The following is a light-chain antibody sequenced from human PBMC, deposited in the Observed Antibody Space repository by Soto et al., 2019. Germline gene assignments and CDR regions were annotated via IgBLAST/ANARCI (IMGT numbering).Light chain of an antibody. J-gene: IGKJ5*01. CDR1: QSVTSNY. Sequence: EIVLTQSPGTLSLSPGERATLSGRASQSVTSNYLAWYQQKPGQAPRLLIHGAATRATGIPDRFSGSGSGADFTLPISRLEPEDFPVYYCQQYGSSPGTFGHGTRLEIK. CDR2: GAA. V-gene: IGKV3-20*01. CDR3: QQYGSSPGT.